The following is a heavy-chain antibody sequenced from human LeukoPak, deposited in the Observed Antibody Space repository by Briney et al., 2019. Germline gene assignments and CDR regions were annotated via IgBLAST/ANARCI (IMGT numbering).Heavy chain of an antibody. Sequence: SETLSLTCAVYGGSSSGYYWSWIRQPPRKGLEWIGEINHSGSTNYNPSLKSRVTISVDTSKNQFSLKLSSVTAADTAVYYCARRWIQLWTRNWFDPWGQGTLVTVSS. J-gene: IGHJ5*02. CDR3: ARRWIQLWTRNWFDP. V-gene: IGHV4-34*01. D-gene: IGHD5-18*01. CDR1: GGSSSGYY. CDR2: INHSGST.